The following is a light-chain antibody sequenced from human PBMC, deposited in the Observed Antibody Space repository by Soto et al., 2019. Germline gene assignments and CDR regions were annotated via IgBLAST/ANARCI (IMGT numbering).Light chain of an antibody. V-gene: IGLV1-40*01. CDR2: GNN. CDR3: QSYDSSLSGDVV. CDR1: SSNIGAGYD. Sequence: QPVLTQPPSVSGAPGQRVTISCTGSSSNIGAGYDVHWYQQLPGTAPKLLISGNNNRPSGVPDRFSVSKSGTSASLAITGLQAEDEADYYCQSYDSSLSGDVVFGGGTKLTVL. J-gene: IGLJ2*01.